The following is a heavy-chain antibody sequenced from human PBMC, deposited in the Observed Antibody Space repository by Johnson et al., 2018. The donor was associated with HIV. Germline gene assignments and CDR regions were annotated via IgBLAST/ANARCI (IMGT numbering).Heavy chain of an antibody. CDR3: AAYYDFWSGSYTSGFDI. CDR2: ISGSGGST. J-gene: IGHJ3*02. Sequence: QVQLVESGGGVVQPGGSLRLSCAASDFTFSSYGMHWVRQAPGKGLEWVSAISGSGGSTYYADSVKGRFTISRDNSKNTVFLQMNSLRPEDTAMYYCAAYYDFWSGSYTSGFDIWGQGTMVTVSS. V-gene: IGHV3-NL1*01. D-gene: IGHD3-3*01. CDR1: DFTFSSYG.